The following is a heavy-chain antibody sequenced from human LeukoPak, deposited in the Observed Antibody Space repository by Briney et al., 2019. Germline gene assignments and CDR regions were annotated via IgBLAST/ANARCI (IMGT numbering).Heavy chain of an antibody. V-gene: IGHV4-4*07. J-gene: IGHJ4*02. CDR2: IYSTGST. CDR3: ARDKWGRISLDY. Sequence: SETVSLTCSVSSGSIRSYYWNWVRQPAGRGLEWIGRIYSTGSTNYNPSLKSRVTMSIDTSKKQFSLKVNSVTAADTAVYYCARDKWGRISLDYWGQGTLVTVSS. D-gene: IGHD7-27*01. CDR1: SGSIRSYY.